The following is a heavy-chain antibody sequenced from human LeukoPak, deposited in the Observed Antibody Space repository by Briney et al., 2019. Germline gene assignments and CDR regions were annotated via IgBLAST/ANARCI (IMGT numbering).Heavy chain of an antibody. Sequence: SETLSLSCTVSGGSMSNYHWTWIRQPPGGGLEWIGRIYTNGHTNYSPSLRSRVTMSVDTSKNQFSLKVRFVTAADTAVYFCARDHVVVGSTTSFFDYWGQGILVTVSS. D-gene: IGHD3-22*01. CDR2: IYTNGHT. V-gene: IGHV4-4*07. CDR3: ARDHVVVGSTTSFFDY. J-gene: IGHJ4*02. CDR1: GGSMSNYH.